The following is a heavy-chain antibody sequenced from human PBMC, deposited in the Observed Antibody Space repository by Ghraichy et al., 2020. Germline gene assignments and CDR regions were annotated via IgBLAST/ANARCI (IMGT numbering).Heavy chain of an antibody. D-gene: IGHD3-10*01. V-gene: IGHV3-48*04. CDR3: TYHFESRGFILDD. CDR1: GFTFSIYD. Sequence: GESLNISCAASGFTFSIYDMNWVRQAPGKGLQWIAYISSSSSAITYADSVKGRFTISRDNGKSALYLQMTSLRAEDTAVYYCTYHFESRGFILDDWGQGTLVTVSS. CDR2: ISSSSSAI. J-gene: IGHJ4*02.